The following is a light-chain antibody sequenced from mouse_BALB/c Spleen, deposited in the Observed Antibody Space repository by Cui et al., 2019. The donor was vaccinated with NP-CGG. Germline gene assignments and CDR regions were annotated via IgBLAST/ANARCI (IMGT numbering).Light chain of an antibody. CDR2: GTN. Sequence: QAVVTQESALTTSPGETVTLTCRSNTGAVTTSNYANWFQEKPDHLFTGLIGGTNNRVPGVPARFSGSLIEDKAALTITGAQTEDEAIYFCALWYSNHWVFGGGTKLTVL. J-gene: IGLJ1*01. V-gene: IGLV1*01. CDR1: TGAVTTSNY. CDR3: ALWYSNHWV.